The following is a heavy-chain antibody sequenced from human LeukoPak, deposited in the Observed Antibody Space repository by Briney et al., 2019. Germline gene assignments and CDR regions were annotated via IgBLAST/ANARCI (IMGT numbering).Heavy chain of an antibody. Sequence: GGSLRLSCAASGFTFSNAWMSWVRQAPGKGLEWVSVIYSGGSTYYADSVKGRFTISRDNSKNTLYLQMNSLRAEDTAVYYCARAGDSGSYYRPGAFDIWGQGTMVTVSS. CDR1: GFTFSNAW. CDR3: ARAGDSGSYYRPGAFDI. V-gene: IGHV3-66*01. J-gene: IGHJ3*02. D-gene: IGHD3-10*01. CDR2: IYSGGST.